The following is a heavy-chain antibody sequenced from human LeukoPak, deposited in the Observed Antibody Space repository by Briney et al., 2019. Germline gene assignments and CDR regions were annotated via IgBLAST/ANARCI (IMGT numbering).Heavy chain of an antibody. CDR3: AKVVGVWELLEIDY. D-gene: IGHD1-26*01. V-gene: IGHV3-53*01. CDR1: GLIVSNNY. CDR2: IYSGGST. Sequence: GGSLRLSCAASGLIVSNNYMSWVRQAPGKGLEWVSVIYSGGSTYYADSVKGRFTISRDNSKNTLYLQMNSLRAEDTAVYYCAKVVGVWELLEIDYWGQGTLVTVSS. J-gene: IGHJ4*02.